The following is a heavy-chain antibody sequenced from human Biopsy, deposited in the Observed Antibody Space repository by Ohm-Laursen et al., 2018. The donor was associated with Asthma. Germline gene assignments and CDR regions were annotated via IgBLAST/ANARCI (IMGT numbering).Heavy chain of an antibody. V-gene: IGHV4-39*01. CDR3: ARHSGNYYAQLNY. CDR2: ISYTGST. D-gene: IGHD1-26*01. CDR1: ADSISSNNFY. Sequence: SETLSLTCPVSADSISSNNFYWGWIRQPPGKGLEWIATISYTGSTYYNPSLKSRVTISVDTSKNQFSLKLSSVTAADTAVYYCARHSGNYYAQLNYWGQGTLVTVSS. J-gene: IGHJ4*02.